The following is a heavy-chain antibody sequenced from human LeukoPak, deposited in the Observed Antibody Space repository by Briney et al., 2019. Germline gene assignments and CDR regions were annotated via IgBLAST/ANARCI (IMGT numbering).Heavy chain of an antibody. Sequence: SETLSLTCAVYGGSLSGYYWSWIRQPPGKGLEWIGEINHSGSTNYNPSLKSRVTISVDTSKNQFSLKLSSVTAADTAVYYCARASMVRGVSLWGQGTLVTVSS. V-gene: IGHV4-34*01. CDR2: INHSGST. CDR1: GGSLSGYY. D-gene: IGHD3-10*01. CDR3: ARASMVRGVSL. J-gene: IGHJ4*02.